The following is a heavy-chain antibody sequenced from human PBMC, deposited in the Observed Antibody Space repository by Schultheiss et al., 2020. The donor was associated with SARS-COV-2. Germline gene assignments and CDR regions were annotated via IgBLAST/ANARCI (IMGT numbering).Heavy chain of an antibody. V-gene: IGHV3-30*03. CDR3: ARAHIAAAHGY. Sequence: GGSLRLSCAASGFTFNTYGMHWVRQAPGKGLEWVAVISYDGSNIYYADSVKGRFTVSRDNSKNSLYLQMNSLRAEDTAVYYCARAHIAAAHGYWGQGTLVTVSS. J-gene: IGHJ4*02. D-gene: IGHD6-13*01. CDR1: GFTFNTYG. CDR2: ISYDGSNI.